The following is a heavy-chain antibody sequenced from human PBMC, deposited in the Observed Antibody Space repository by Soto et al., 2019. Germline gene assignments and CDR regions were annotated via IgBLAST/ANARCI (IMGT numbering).Heavy chain of an antibody. J-gene: IGHJ4*02. V-gene: IGHV4-61*01. D-gene: IGHD2-8*01. CDR1: GGYVSSGSYY. Sequence: PSETLSLTCTVSGGYVSSGSYYWSWIRQPPGKGLEWIGYIYYSGSTNYNPSLKSRVTISVDTSKNQFSLKLSSVTAADTAVYYCARGGLMTPYYFDYWGQGTLVTVSS. CDR3: ARGGLMTPYYFDY. CDR2: IYYSGST.